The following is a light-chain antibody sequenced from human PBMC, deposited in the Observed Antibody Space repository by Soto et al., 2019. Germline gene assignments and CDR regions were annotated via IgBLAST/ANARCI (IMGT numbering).Light chain of an antibody. CDR3: QQSYSSPAFT. J-gene: IGKJ3*01. Sequence: DIQMTQSPSSLSASVGDRVIITCQASQDIKKYLNWYQQKPGKAPKLLIYETSNLETGVPSRFSGSGSGTDFTFTITSLQPEDFATYYCQQSYSSPAFTFGPGTKVDVK. V-gene: IGKV1-33*01. CDR2: ETS. CDR1: QDIKKY.